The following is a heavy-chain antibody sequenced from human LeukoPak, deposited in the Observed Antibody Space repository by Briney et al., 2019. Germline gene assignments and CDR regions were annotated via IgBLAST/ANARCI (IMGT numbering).Heavy chain of an antibody. CDR2: INWNGGST. CDR1: GFTFDDYG. Sequence: GGSLRLSCAASGFTFDDYGVSWVRQAPGKGLEWVSGINWNGGSTGYADSVKGRFTISRDNAKNSLYLQMNSLRAEDTALYYCARDSHDQPVVRFDYWGQGTLVTVSS. V-gene: IGHV3-20*04. J-gene: IGHJ4*02. D-gene: IGHD2-2*01. CDR3: ARDSHDQPVVRFDY.